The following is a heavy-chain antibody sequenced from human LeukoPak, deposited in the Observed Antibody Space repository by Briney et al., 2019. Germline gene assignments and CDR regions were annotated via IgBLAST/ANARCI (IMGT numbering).Heavy chain of an antibody. CDR1: GFTFSSYE. CDR3: ARDFPYYYDISGYYLDY. CDR2: IKQDGSEK. D-gene: IGHD3-22*01. Sequence: GGSLRLSCAASGFTFSSYEMSWVRQAPGKGLEWVANIKQDGSEKYYVDSVKGRFTISRDNAKNSLYLQMNSLRAEDTAVYYCARDFPYYYDISGYYLDYWGQGTLVTVSS. J-gene: IGHJ4*02. V-gene: IGHV3-7*01.